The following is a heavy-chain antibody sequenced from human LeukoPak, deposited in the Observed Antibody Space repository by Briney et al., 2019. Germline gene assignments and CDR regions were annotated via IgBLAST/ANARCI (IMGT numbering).Heavy chain of an antibody. D-gene: IGHD3-10*01. V-gene: IGHV3-23*01. CDR2: ISGSGGST. CDR3: ARGSYYGSGSYSSAFDY. J-gene: IGHJ4*02. Sequence: GGSLRLSCAASGFTFSSYGMSWVRQAPGKGLEWVSAISGSGGSTYYADSVKGRFTISRDNSKNTLYLQMNSLRAEDTAVYYCARGSYYGSGSYSSAFDYWGQGTLVTVSS. CDR1: GFTFSSYG.